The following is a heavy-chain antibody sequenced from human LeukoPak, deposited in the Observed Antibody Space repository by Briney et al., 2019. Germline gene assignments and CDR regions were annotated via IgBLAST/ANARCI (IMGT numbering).Heavy chain of an antibody. CDR2: VYYTGVT. J-gene: IGHJ5*02. CDR1: GGYIITSGHY. Sequence: PSETLSLTCTVSGGYIITSGHYWGWIRQPPGKGLEWIGSVYYTGVTSTNPFFRSRMSISVDTSKNQFSLNLTSVTAADAAVYYCARERSSSGGHNWCDPWGQGTRVTVSS. CDR3: ARERSSSGGHNWCDP. V-gene: IGHV4-39*07. D-gene: IGHD4-23*01.